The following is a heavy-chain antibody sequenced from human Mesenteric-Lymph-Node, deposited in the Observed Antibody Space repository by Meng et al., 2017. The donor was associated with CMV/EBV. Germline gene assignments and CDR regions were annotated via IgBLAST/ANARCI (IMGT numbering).Heavy chain of an antibody. CDR3: ARCSSYDLWTGYFDY. J-gene: IGHJ4*02. CDR2: IKHSGST. Sequence: QGELHQGEAGLLKASESPSVTCAVYGGSFSGYYCNWIRQSPEKGLEWIGEIKHSGSTTYSPSFTSRIIISVDTSTNQISLNMSSVTAADTAVYYCARCSSYDLWTGYFDYWGQGALVTVSS. CDR1: GGSFSGYY. V-gene: IGHV4-34*01. D-gene: IGHD3-3*01.